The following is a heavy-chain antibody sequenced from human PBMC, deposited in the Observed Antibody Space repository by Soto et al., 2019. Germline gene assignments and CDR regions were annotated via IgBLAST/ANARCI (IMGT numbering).Heavy chain of an antibody. D-gene: IGHD6-19*01. J-gene: IGHJ6*02. CDR3: AKLPGSGWNHHYYGMDV. V-gene: IGHV3-30*18. Sequence: QVHLEESGGGVVQPGRSLRLSCAASGFSFSTYGMHWVRQAPDKGLEWVAVISHADRQIHYADSVRGRFTISRDNSKSALYLEMHSLRVEDTAVYFCAKLPGSGWNHHYYGMDVWGQGTTVTVS. CDR2: ISHADRQI. CDR1: GFSFSTYG.